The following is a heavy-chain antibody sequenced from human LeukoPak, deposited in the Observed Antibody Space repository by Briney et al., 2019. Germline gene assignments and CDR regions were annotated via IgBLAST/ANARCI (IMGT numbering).Heavy chain of an antibody. V-gene: IGHV4-30-4*01. CDR1: GAAIGSGDYY. Sequence: SQTLSLTCAVSGAAIGSGDYYWSWIRQPPGKGLEWIGYINYSGTTYYNPSLKSRAAISIDRSKNQFSLKLSSVTAADTAVYYCARGPGPIYDSSGYYGYWGQGTLVTVSS. CDR2: INYSGTT. CDR3: ARGPGPIYDSSGYYGY. D-gene: IGHD3-22*01. J-gene: IGHJ4*02.